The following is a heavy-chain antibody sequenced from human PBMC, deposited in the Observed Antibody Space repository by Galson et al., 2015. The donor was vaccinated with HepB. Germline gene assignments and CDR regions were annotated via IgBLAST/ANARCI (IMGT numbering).Heavy chain of an antibody. D-gene: IGHD2-2*01. CDR2: ISYDGSNK. CDR3: AREGSTCSSTSCYEEGAMDV. J-gene: IGHJ6*02. V-gene: IGHV3-30-3*01. Sequence: SLRLSCAASGFTFSSYAMHWVRQAPGKGLEWVAVISYDGSNKYYADSVKGRFTISRDNSKNTLYLQMYSLRAEDTAVYYCAREGSTCSSTSCYEEGAMDVWGQGTTVTVSS. CDR1: GFTFSSYA.